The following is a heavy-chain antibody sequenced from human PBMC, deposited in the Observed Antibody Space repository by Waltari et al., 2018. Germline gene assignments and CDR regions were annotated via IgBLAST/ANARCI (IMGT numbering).Heavy chain of an antibody. D-gene: IGHD2-2*02. CDR3: ARTKLGYCSSTSCYKDY. Sequence: EVQLVESGGGLVKPGGSLRLSCAASGFPFSSYSMNWVRQAPGKGLECVSSISSSSYIYYADSVKGRFTISRDNAKNSLYLQMNSLRAEDTAVYYCARTKLGYCSSTSCYKDYWGQGTLVTVSS. J-gene: IGHJ4*02. CDR1: GFPFSSYS. CDR2: ISSSSYI. V-gene: IGHV3-21*01.